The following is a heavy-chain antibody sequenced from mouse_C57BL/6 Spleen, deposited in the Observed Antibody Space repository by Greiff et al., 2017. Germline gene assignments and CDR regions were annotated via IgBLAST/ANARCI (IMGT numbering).Heavy chain of an antibody. V-gene: IGHV3-6*01. D-gene: IGHD4-1*01. CDR2: ISYDGSN. Sequence: EVQLQQSGPGLVKPSQSLSLTCSVTGYSITSGYYWNWIRQFPGNKLEWMGYISYDGSNNYNPSLKNRISITRDTSKNQFFLKLNSVTTEDTATYYCAKGGLGPSYAMDYWGQGTSVTVSS. CDR3: AKGGLGPSYAMDY. J-gene: IGHJ4*01. CDR1: GYSITSGYY.